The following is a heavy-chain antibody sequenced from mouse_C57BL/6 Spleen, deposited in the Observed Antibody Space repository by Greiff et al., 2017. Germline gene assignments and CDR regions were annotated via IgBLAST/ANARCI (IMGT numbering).Heavy chain of an antibody. D-gene: IGHD1-1*01. CDR2: IYPGNSDT. J-gene: IGHJ3*01. Sequence: VQLQQSGTVLARPGASVKMSCKTSGYTFTSYWMHWVKQRPGQGLEWIGAIYPGNSDTSYNQKFKGKAKLTAVTSASTAYMELSSLTNEDSAVYDCTIYYDGGAWFAYWGQGTLVTVSA. V-gene: IGHV1-5*01. CDR3: TIYYDGGAWFAY. CDR1: GYTFTSYW.